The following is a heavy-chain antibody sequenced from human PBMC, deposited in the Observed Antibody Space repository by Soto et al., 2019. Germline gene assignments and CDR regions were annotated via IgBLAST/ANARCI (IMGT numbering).Heavy chain of an antibody. V-gene: IGHV3-30*18. J-gene: IGHJ6*03. CDR3: AKDLMQLVASYDYYMDV. Sequence: QVQLVESGGGVVQPGRSLRLSCAASGFTFSSYGMHWVRQAPGKGLEWVAVISYDGSNKYYADSVKGRFTIYRDNSKNTRYLQMNSLRAEDTAVYYCAKDLMQLVASYDYYMDVWCKGTTVTVSS. CDR1: GFTFSSYG. D-gene: IGHD6-6*01. CDR2: ISYDGSNK.